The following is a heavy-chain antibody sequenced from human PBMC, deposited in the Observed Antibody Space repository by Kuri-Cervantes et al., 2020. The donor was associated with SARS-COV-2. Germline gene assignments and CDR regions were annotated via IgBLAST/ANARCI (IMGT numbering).Heavy chain of an antibody. V-gene: IGHV1-46*01. CDR1: GYTFTGYY. J-gene: IGHJ4*02. CDR2: INPSGGST. CDR3: ARDTQWELPLDY. D-gene: IGHD1-26*01. Sequence: ASVKVSCKASGYTFTGYYMHWVRQAPGQGLEWMGIINPSGGSTSYAQKFQGRVTMTRDTSTSTVYMELSSLRSEDTAVYYCARDTQWELPLDYWGQGTLVTVSS.